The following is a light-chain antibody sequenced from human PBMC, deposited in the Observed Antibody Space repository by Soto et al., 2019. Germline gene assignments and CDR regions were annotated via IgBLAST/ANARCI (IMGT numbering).Light chain of an antibody. V-gene: IGKV1-39*01. CDR2: AAS. CDR1: QSISTY. Sequence: DIQMTQSPSSLSASVGDRVTITCRASQSISTYLNWYQQKPGRAPKFLIFAASSLQSGVPSRFCGSGSGRDFTLTISSLQPEDFATYYCQQSYSTPYTFGQGTKLEIK. CDR3: QQSYSTPYT. J-gene: IGKJ2*01.